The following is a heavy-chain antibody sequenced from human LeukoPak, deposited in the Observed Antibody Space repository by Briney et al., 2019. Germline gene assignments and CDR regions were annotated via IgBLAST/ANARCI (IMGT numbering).Heavy chain of an antibody. CDR2: VYYSGST. CDR3: ARLAIRYFDWNAWYFDS. V-gene: IGHV4-39*01. J-gene: IGHJ4*02. CDR1: GGSFSSTSYY. Sequence: SETLSLTCTVSGGSFSSTSYYWGWIRQPPGKGLEWIGSVYYSGSTHYNSSLKSRLTISVDTSKNQFSLKLSSVPAADTAVYYCARLAIRYFDWNAWYFDSWGQGTLVTVSS. D-gene: IGHD3-9*01.